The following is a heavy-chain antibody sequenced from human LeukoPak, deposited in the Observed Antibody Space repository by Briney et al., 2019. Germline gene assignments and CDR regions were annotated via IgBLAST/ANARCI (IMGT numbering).Heavy chain of an antibody. CDR2: IYYSGST. CDR1: GGSISSSSYY. Sequence: SETLSLTCTVSGGSISSSSYYWGWIRQPPGKGLEWIGSIYYSGSTYYNPSLKSRVTISVDTSKNQFSLKLSSVTAADTAVYYCAREIAVAWRDFDYWGQGTLVTVPS. J-gene: IGHJ4*02. CDR3: AREIAVAWRDFDY. D-gene: IGHD6-19*01. V-gene: IGHV4-39*01.